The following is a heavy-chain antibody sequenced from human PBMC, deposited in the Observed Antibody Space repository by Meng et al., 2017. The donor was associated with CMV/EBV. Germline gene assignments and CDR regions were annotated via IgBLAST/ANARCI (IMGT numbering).Heavy chain of an antibody. CDR1: GYTFTSYA. Sequence: QVQLVQSGAEVEKPGASVKVPCNASGYTFTSYAMHWVRQAPGQRLEWMGWSNAGNGNTKYSQKLQGRVTMTTDTSTSTAYMELRSLRSDDTAVYYCAREGGGSYYAFDIWGQGTMVTVSS. CDR2: SNAGNGNT. D-gene: IGHD1-26*01. J-gene: IGHJ3*02. V-gene: IGHV1-3*02. CDR3: AREGGGSYYAFDI.